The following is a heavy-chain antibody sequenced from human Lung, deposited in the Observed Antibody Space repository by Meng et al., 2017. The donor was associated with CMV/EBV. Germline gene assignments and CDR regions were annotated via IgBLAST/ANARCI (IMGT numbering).Heavy chain of an antibody. Sequence: ASXXVSCKTSGYTFTGYGISWVRQAPGQGLEWMAWIRTFNGDSTYAQNFEGRVTVTTDTSTNTAYLELRGLTTDDTATYYCVRGEGKDYFDYWGQGTLVTVSS. CDR2: IRTFNGDS. CDR1: GYTFTGYG. V-gene: IGHV1-18*01. J-gene: IGHJ4*02. CDR3: VRGEGKDYFDY.